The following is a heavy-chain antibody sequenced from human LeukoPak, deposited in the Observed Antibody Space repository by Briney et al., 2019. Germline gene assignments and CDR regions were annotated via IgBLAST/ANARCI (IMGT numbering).Heavy chain of an antibody. CDR2: ISSSSSYI. J-gene: IGHJ4*02. CDR1: GFTFSSYS. V-gene: IGHV3-21*01. D-gene: IGHD4-23*01. Sequence: GGSLRLSCAASGFTFSSYSINWVRQAPGKGLEWVSSISSSSSYIYYADSVKGRFTISRDNAKNSLYLQMNSLRAEDTAVYYCARERVTGRSGNLRSYFDYWGQGTLVTVS. CDR3: ARERVTGRSGNLRSYFDY.